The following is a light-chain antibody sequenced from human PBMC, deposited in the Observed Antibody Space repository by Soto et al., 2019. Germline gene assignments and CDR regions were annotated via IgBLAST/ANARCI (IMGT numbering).Light chain of an antibody. CDR1: QSISSW. CDR2: KAS. CDR3: QHYNRYSEA. V-gene: IGKV1-5*03. J-gene: IGKJ1*01. Sequence: DIQMTQSPSTLSASVGDRVTITCRASQSISSWLAWYQQKPGKAPKLLIYKASTLKSGVPSRFSGSGSGTEFTLTISSLQPDDFATYYCQHYNRYSEAFGQGTKVDI.